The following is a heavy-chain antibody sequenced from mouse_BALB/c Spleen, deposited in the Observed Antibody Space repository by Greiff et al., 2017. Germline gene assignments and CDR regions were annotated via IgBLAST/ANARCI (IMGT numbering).Heavy chain of an antibody. D-gene: IGHD1-3*01. V-gene: IGHV7-3*02. CDR2: IRNKANGYTT. J-gene: IGHJ2*01. Sequence: EVKVVESGGGLVQPGGSPRLSCATSGFTFTDYYMSWVRQPPGKALEWLGFIRNKANGYTTEYSASVKGRFTISRDNSQSILYLQMNTLRAEDSATYYCARAELDYWGQGTTLTVSS. CDR3: ARAELDY. CDR1: GFTFTDYY.